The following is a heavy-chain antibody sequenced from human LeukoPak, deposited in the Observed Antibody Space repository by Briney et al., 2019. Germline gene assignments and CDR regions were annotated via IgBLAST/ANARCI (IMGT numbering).Heavy chain of an antibody. Sequence: GASVKVSCKASGGTFSSYAISWVRQAPGQGLEWMGGIIPVFGTANYAQKFQGGVTITADESTSTAYMELSSLRSEDTAVYYCARVAEDYDYVWGSYYYFDYWGQGTLVTVSS. V-gene: IGHV1-69*13. D-gene: IGHD3-16*01. CDR2: IIPVFGTA. CDR3: ARVAEDYDYVWGSYYYFDY. CDR1: GGTFSSYA. J-gene: IGHJ4*02.